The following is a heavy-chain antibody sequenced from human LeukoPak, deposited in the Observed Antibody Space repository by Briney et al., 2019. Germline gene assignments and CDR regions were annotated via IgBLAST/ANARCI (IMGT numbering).Heavy chain of an antibody. D-gene: IGHD2-2*01. J-gene: IGHJ4*02. Sequence: PGGSLRLSCAASAFTFSNYGMHWVRQAPGKGLEWVAFIRYDGSNKYYADSVKGRFTISRDNAKNTLYLQMNNLRAEDTAMYYCVRDRYPAAREFDYWGQGTLVTVSS. V-gene: IGHV3-30*02. CDR3: VRDRYPAAREFDY. CDR2: IRYDGSNK. CDR1: AFTFSNYG.